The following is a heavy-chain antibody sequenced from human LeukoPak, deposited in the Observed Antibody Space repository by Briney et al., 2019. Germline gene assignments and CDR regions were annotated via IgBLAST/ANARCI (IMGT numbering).Heavy chain of an antibody. CDR3: ARDYDTIFGVLIPFDY. J-gene: IGHJ4*02. Sequence: ASVKVSCKASGYSFTGYYLHWVRQAPGQGLEWTGWINPNSGGTNYAQKFQGRVSMTRDTSINTAYVELNRLGPDDTAVYFCARDYDTIFGVLIPFDYWGQGTLVTVAS. CDR1: GYSFTGYY. V-gene: IGHV1-2*02. CDR2: INPNSGGT. D-gene: IGHD3-3*01.